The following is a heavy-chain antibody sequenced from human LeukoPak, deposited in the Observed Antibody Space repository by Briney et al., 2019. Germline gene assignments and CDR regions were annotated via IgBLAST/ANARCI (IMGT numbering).Heavy chain of an antibody. Sequence: ASVKVSCKASGYTFTGYYMHWVRQAPGQGLEWMGWINPNSGGTNYAQKFQGRVTMTRDTSISTAYVELSRLRSDDTAVYYCARSLQSYYDSSGYPNDAFDIWGQGTMVTVSS. CDR1: GYTFTGYY. V-gene: IGHV1-2*02. D-gene: IGHD3-22*01. CDR3: ARSLQSYYDSSGYPNDAFDI. CDR2: INPNSGGT. J-gene: IGHJ3*02.